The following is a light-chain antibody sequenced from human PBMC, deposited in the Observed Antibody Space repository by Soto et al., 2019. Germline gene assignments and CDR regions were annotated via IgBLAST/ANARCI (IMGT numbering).Light chain of an antibody. CDR1: QSVSNNY. V-gene: IGKV3-20*01. J-gene: IGKJ1*01. Sequence: IVLTQSPGTLSSSPGERATLSCRASQSVSNNYLAWYQQKPGQAPRLLIYGASRRATGIPDRFSGSGSGTDFTLTISRLEPEDFAVYYCQQYDSSSLWTFGQGTKVEIK. CDR2: GAS. CDR3: QQYDSSSLWT.